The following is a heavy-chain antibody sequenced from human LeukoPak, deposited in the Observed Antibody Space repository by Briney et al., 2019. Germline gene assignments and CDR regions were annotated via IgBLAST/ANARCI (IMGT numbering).Heavy chain of an antibody. V-gene: IGHV3-33*06. Sequence: GGSLRLSCAASGFIFSRYGMHWVRQAPGKGLEWVAVIWYDGSIKYYADSVKGRFTISKDNSKNTLYLQMNSLRAEDTAVYYCAKADEMSMDYWGQGTLVTVSS. CDR2: IWYDGSIK. J-gene: IGHJ4*02. CDR3: AKADEMSMDY. CDR1: GFIFSRYG. D-gene: IGHD5-24*01.